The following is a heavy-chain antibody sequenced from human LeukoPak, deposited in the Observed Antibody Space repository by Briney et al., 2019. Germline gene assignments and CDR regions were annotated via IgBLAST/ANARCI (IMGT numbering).Heavy chain of an antibody. J-gene: IGHJ5*02. CDR1: GGTFSSYT. CDR2: IIPILGIA. CDR3: ATRDWFDP. Sequence: GASVKVSCKASGGTFSSYTISWVRQGPGQGLELMGRIIPILGIANYAQKFQGRVTITADKSTSTAYMELSSLRSEDTAVYYCATRDWFDPWGQGTLVTVSS. V-gene: IGHV1-69*02.